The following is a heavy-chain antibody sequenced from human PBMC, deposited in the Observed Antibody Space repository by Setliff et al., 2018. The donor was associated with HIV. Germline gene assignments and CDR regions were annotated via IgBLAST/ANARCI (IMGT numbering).Heavy chain of an antibody. D-gene: IGHD3-10*01. J-gene: IGHJ4*02. CDR3: ARPLMGSGSFYNAPFDY. CDR1: VGSFSGHY. CDR2: INLIGRT. Sequence: SETLSLTCAVYVGSFSGHYWIWIRQPPGKGLEWIGGINLIGRTNYNPSLKSRVIISVDTSKNQASLKLSSMTAADTAMYYCARPLMGSGSFYNAPFDYWGQGTLVTVSS. V-gene: IGHV4-34*01.